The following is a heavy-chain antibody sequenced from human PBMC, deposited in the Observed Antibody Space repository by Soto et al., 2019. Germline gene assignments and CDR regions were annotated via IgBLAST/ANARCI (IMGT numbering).Heavy chain of an antibody. Sequence: EVQLVESGGGLVKPGGSLRLSCAASGFTFSSYSMNWVRQAQGKGLEWVSSISSSSSYIYYAASVKGRFTISRDNAKNSLYLQMNSLRAEDTAVYYCARDAGIFGATWFDPWGQGTLVTVSS. V-gene: IGHV3-21*01. CDR1: GFTFSSYS. CDR2: ISSSSSYI. J-gene: IGHJ5*02. D-gene: IGHD1-26*01. CDR3: ARDAGIFGATWFDP.